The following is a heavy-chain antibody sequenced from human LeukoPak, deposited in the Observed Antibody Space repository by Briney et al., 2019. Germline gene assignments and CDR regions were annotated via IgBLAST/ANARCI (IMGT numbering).Heavy chain of an antibody. D-gene: IGHD6-19*01. V-gene: IGHV1-2*02. CDR3: ARDHGNSGWYRWFDP. CDR2: INPNSGGT. J-gene: IGHJ5*02. CDR1: GYTFTGYY. Sequence: ASVKVSCKASGYTFTGYYMHWVRQAPGQGLEWMGWINPNSGGTNYAQKFQGRVTMTRDTSTSTVYMELSSLRSEDAAVYYCARDHGNSGWYRWFDPWGQGTLVTVSS.